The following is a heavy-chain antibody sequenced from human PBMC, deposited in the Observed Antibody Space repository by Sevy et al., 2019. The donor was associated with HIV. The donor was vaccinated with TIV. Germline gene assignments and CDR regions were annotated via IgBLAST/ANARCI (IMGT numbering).Heavy chain of an antibody. Sequence: GESLKISCRGSGYTFSSYWISWVRQMPGKGLEDMGKIDPSGPYTDYSPSFRGHVTSSVDKSISTAYLKWSSLMASETAIYYCARQPAAATGNFYYCYYMDVWGQGTLVTVSS. D-gene: IGHD6-13*01. J-gene: IGHJ6*03. CDR1: GYTFSSYW. V-gene: IGHV5-10-1*01. CDR2: IDPSGPYT. CDR3: ARQPAAATGNFYYCYYMDV.